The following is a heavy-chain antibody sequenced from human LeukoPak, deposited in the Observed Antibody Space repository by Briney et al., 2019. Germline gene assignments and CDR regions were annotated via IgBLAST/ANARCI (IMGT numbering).Heavy chain of an antibody. CDR3: ARARGLLWGVGFDY. Sequence: GGSLRLSCAASGFTFSTYWMSWVRQVPGKGLEWVSNIKQDGIAKYYVDSVKGRFTISRDDAKNSLYLQMNSLRAEDTAVYYCARARGLLWGVGFDYWGQGTPVTVSS. CDR1: GFTFSTYW. CDR2: IKQDGIAK. V-gene: IGHV3-7*01. D-gene: IGHD1-26*01. J-gene: IGHJ4*02.